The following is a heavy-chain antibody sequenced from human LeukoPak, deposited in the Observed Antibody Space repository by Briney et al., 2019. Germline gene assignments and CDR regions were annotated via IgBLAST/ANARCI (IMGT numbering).Heavy chain of an antibody. CDR3: ARRFSRSNAAIDY. D-gene: IGHD3-3*01. Sequence: GASVKVSCKASGYTFTGYYMHWVRQAPGQGLEWMGRINPNSGGTNYAQKFQGRVTMTRDTSTSTAYMELRSLRSDDTAVYYCARRFSRSNAAIDYWGQGTLVTVSS. CDR1: GYTFTGYY. CDR2: INPNSGGT. V-gene: IGHV1-2*06. J-gene: IGHJ4*02.